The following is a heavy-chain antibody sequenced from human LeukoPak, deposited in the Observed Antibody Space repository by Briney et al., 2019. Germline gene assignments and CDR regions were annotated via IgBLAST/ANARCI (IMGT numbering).Heavy chain of an antibody. CDR3: ARAPGDPYYYYYYMDV. CDR2: INHSGST. Sequence: TSETLSLTCAVYGGSFSGYYWSWIRQPPGKGLEWIGEINHSGSTNYNPSLKSRVTISVDTSKNQFSLKLSSVTAADTAVYYCARAPGDPYYYYYYMDVWGKGTTVTISS. J-gene: IGHJ6*03. D-gene: IGHD3-16*01. V-gene: IGHV4-34*01. CDR1: GGSFSGYY.